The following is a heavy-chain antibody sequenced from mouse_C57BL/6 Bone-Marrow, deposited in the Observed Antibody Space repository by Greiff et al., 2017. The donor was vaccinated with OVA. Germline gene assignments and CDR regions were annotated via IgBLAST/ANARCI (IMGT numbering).Heavy chain of an antibody. CDR3: ARYGPAWFAY. CDR1: GFTFTDYY. J-gene: IGHJ3*01. Sequence: EVQLMESGGGLVQPGGSLSLSCAASGFTFTDYYMSWVRQPPGKALEWFGFIRNKTNGYTTEYSASVKGRFTISRYNSQSILDLQMKALMDDDSDTYYCARYGPAWFAYWGQGTLVTVSA. CDR2: IRNKTNGYTT. V-gene: IGHV7-3*01.